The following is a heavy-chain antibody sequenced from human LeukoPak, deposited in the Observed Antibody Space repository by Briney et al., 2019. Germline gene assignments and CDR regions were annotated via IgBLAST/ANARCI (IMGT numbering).Heavy chain of an antibody. D-gene: IGHD3-22*01. Sequence: SETLSLTCTVSGGSLSSGGYYWRWIRQHPGKGLEWLGYIYYSGSTYYNPSLKSRVTISVDTSKNQFSLKLSSVTAADTAVYYCARVVDSSGYNYYFDYWGQGTLVTVSS. V-gene: IGHV4-31*03. J-gene: IGHJ4*02. CDR2: IYYSGST. CDR3: ARVVDSSGYNYYFDY. CDR1: GGSLSSGGYY.